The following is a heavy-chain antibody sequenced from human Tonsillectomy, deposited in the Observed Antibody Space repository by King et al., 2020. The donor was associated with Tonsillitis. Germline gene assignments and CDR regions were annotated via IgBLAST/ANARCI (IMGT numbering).Heavy chain of an antibody. CDR2: ITPILRTA. Sequence: QLVQSGAEVKKPGSSVKVSCRASGGIFSSSTISWVRQAPGQGLEWMGGITPILRTANLAQKFQGRVTISADESTSTAYMERSSLKSQDTAVYYCARGYGSGTYVYWGQGTLVTVSS. J-gene: IGHJ4*02. CDR3: ARGYGSGTYVY. D-gene: IGHD3-10*01. CDR1: GGIFSSST. V-gene: IGHV1-69*01.